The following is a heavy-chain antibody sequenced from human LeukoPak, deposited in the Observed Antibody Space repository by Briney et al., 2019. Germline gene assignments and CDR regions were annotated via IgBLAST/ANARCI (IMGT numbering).Heavy chain of an antibody. J-gene: IGHJ4*02. D-gene: IGHD1-26*01. V-gene: IGHV3-23*01. CDR3: AKARLVGLRHCFDH. CDR1: GFTFSTYG. CDR2: ISGSGDST. Sequence: GGSLRLSCAASGFTFSTYGMSWVRQAPGKGLEWVALISGSGDSTYYADSVKGRFTISRDNSKNTLYLQMNRLTAEDTAIYYCAKARLVGLRHCFDHWGQGILVTVSS.